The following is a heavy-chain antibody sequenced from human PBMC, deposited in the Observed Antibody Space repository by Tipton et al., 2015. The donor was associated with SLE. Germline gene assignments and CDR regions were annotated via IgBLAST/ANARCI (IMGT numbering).Heavy chain of an antibody. J-gene: IGHJ3*02. V-gene: IGHV4-39*07. CDR1: GGSVSSSSNY. CDR2: INHGGST. D-gene: IGHD3-16*02. Sequence: TLSLTCTVSGGSVSSSSNYWAWIRQPPGKGLEWIGEINHGGSTNYNPSLKSRVTISVDTSKNQFSLKLSSVTAADTAVYYCAQAHLWGSYRYASDIWGQGTMVTVSS. CDR3: AQAHLWGSYRYASDI.